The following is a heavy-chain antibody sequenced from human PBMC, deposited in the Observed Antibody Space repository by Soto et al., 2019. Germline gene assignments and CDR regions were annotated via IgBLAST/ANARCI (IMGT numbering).Heavy chain of an antibody. J-gene: IGHJ6*02. CDR3: ARDLMVRGQTYSYYGMDV. CDR1: GYTFNGYY. CDR2: INPNSGGT. V-gene: IGHV1-2*04. Sequence: ASAKVSCKASGYTFNGYYMHWVRQSTGQGLEWMGWINPNSGGTNYAQKFQGWVTMTRDTSISTAYMELSRLRSDDTAVYYCARDLMVRGQTYSYYGMDVWGHGTTVTVSS. D-gene: IGHD3-10*01.